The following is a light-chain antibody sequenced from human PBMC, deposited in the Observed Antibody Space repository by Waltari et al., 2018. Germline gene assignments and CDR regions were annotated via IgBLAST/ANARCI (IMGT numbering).Light chain of an antibody. CDR3: QQYAISPWT. Sequence: ENVLTQSPGTLSLSPGERATLSCRARQPIDNNYLGWYQQKPGQAPRLLISGASTRATGIPDRFSGSGSGTDFTLTINRLEPEDFAVYYCQQYAISPWTFGPGTRVDI. J-gene: IGKJ1*01. V-gene: IGKV3-20*01. CDR2: GAS. CDR1: QPIDNNY.